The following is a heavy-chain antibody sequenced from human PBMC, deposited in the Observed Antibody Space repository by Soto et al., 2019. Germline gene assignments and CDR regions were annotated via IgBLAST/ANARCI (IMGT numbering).Heavy chain of an antibody. CDR3: ARPRPALIAVAGTGGAFDI. Sequence: QLQLQESGPGLVKPSETLSLTCTVSGGSISSSSYYWGWIRQPPGKGLEWIGSIYYSGSTYYNPSLKSRVTISVDTSKNQFSLKLSSVTAADTAVYYCARPRPALIAVAGTGGAFDIWGQGTMVTVSS. D-gene: IGHD6-19*01. CDR2: IYYSGST. J-gene: IGHJ3*02. CDR1: GGSISSSSYY. V-gene: IGHV4-39*01.